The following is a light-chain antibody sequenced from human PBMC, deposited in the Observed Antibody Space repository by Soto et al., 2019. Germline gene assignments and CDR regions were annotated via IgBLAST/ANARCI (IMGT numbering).Light chain of an antibody. J-gene: IGKJ1*01. CDR3: QQYGSSPQT. V-gene: IGKV3-20*01. CDR1: QSDSSSS. Sequence: EIVLTQSPGTLSLSPGERAALSCRASQSDSSSSLAWYQQKPGQAPRLLVYGASSRATGVPDRFSGSGSGTDFTLIISSLRPEDFAVYFCQQYGSSPQTFGQGTKVEIK. CDR2: GAS.